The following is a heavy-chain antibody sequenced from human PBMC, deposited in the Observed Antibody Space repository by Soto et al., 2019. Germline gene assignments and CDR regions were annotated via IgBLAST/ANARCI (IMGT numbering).Heavy chain of an antibody. CDR1: GFTFSSYA. CDR3: ARDYHDILTGPFDY. D-gene: IGHD3-9*01. CDR2: ISYDGSNK. Sequence: QVQLVESGGGVVQPGRSLRLSCAASGFTFSSYAMHWVRQAPGKGLEWVAGISYDGSNKYYADSVKGRFTISRDNSKNTLYLQMNSLGAEDTAVYYCARDYHDILTGPFDYWGQGTLVTVSS. J-gene: IGHJ4*02. V-gene: IGHV3-30-3*01.